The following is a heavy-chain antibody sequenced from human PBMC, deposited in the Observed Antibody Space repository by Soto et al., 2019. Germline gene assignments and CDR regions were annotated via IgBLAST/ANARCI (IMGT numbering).Heavy chain of an antibody. D-gene: IGHD3-3*01. CDR1: VFTFDDYA. CDR2: ISWNSGSI. CDR3: AKGKFLEWLTPYFDY. J-gene: IGHJ4*02. Sequence: GGSLRLSCAASVFTFDDYAMHWVRQAPGKGLEWVSGISWNSGSIGYADSVKGRFTISRDNAKNSLYLQMNSLRAEDTALYYCAKGKFLEWLTPYFDYWGQGTLDTVSS. V-gene: IGHV3-9*01.